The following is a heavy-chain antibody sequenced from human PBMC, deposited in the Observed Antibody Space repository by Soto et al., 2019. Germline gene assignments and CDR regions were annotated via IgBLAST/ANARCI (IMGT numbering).Heavy chain of an antibody. CDR3: ARDTGDGTFDF. Sequence: ASVKVSCKASGYTFTSYDMHWVLQAPGQRLEWMGWINAGYGNTKSSQKFQDRVTISRDTSASTAYMELTSLRSEDTAVYYCARDTGDGTFDFWGQGTLVTVSS. J-gene: IGHJ4*02. CDR2: INAGYGNT. CDR1: GYTFTSYD. D-gene: IGHD7-27*01. V-gene: IGHV1-3*01.